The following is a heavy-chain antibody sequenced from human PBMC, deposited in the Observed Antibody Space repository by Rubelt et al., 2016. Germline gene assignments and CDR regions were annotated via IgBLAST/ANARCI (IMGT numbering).Heavy chain of an antibody. Sequence: MHWVRQAPGQGLEWMGIINPSGGSTSYAQKFQGRVTMTRDTSTSTVYMELSSLRSEDTAVYYCARTRGTGYSYYFDYWGQGTLVTVSS. J-gene: IGHJ4*02. CDR2: INPSGGST. V-gene: IGHV1-46*01. D-gene: IGHD1-1*01. CDR3: ARTRGTGYSYYFDY.